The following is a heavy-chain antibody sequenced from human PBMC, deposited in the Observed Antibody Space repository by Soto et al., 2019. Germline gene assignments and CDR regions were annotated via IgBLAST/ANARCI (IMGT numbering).Heavy chain of an antibody. Sequence: LQESGPGLVKPSETLSLTCSISGGSINGNNYSWGWIRQPPGRGLEWIGNTYCCGGAYYDPSCKSRASISGETSRSQVLLKLTSVTAADTAIYYCARTRGSAVYFYFCGLDGWGHGTTVTFSS. D-gene: IGHD3-10*01. CDR2: TYCCGGA. J-gene: IGHJ6*02. V-gene: IGHV4-39*07. CDR1: GGSINGNNYS. CDR3: ARTRGSAVYFYFCGLDG.